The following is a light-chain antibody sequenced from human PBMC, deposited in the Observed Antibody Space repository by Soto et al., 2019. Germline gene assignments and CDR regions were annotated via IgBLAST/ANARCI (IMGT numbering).Light chain of an antibody. V-gene: IGKV1-5*01. J-gene: IGKJ1*01. Sequence: DIQMTQSPSTLSASVGDRVTITCRASQSISSWLAWYQQKPGKAPKLLIYDASSLESGVPSRFSCSGAGTECTRPISSLQPDDVATDYCQQYNSYPWTFGQGTKVDIK. CDR3: QQYNSYPWT. CDR1: QSISSW. CDR2: DAS.